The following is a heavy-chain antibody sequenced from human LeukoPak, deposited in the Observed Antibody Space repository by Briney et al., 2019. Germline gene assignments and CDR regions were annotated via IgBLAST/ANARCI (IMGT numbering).Heavy chain of an antibody. CDR1: GYTFTSYG. J-gene: IGHJ4*02. CDR2: ISAYNGNT. V-gene: IGHV1-18*01. D-gene: IGHD3-22*01. Sequence: ASVKVSCKASGYTFTSYGISWVRQAPGQGLEWMGWISAYNGNTNYAQKFQGRVTITADKSTSTAYMELSSLRSEDTAVYYCARDYYYDSSGYYQRLYYFDYWGQGTLVTVSS. CDR3: ARDYYYDSSGYYQRLYYFDY.